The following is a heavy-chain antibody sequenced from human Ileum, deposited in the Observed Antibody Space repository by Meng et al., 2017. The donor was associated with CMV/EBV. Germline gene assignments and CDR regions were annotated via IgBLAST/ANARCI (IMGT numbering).Heavy chain of an antibody. CDR3: ARGDFIVVVVAANNWFDP. Sequence: QGQLVQVGAEGKKPGASVKVSCKASGYTFTGYYMPWGRQAPGQGLEWMGWINPNSGGTNYAQKFQGRVTMTRDTSISTAYMELSRLRSDDTAVYYCARGDFIVVVVAANNWFDPWGQGTLVTVSS. CDR1: GYTFTGYY. CDR2: INPNSGGT. D-gene: IGHD2-15*01. J-gene: IGHJ5*02. V-gene: IGHV1-2*02.